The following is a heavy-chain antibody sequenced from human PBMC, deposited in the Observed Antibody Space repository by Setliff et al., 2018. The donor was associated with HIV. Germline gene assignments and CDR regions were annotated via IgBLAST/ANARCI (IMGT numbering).Heavy chain of an antibody. J-gene: IGHJ4*02. CDR1: GGSISSGSYY. V-gene: IGHV4-61*09. D-gene: IGHD2-15*01. CDR2: IYTSGST. CDR3: ARERVAATSPQYFDY. Sequence: PSETLSLTCTVSGGSISSGSYYWSWIRQPAGKGLEWIGHIYTSGSTNYNPSLKSRVTISVDTSKNQFSLKLSSVTAADTAVYYCARERVAATSPQYFDYWGQGTLVTVSS.